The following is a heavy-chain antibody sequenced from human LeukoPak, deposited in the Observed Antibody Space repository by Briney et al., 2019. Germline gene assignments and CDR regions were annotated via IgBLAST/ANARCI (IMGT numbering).Heavy chain of an antibody. Sequence: SETLSLTCAVYGGSFSGYYWSWIRQPPGKGLEWIGEINHSGSTNYNPSLKSRVTISVDTSKNQFSLKLSSVTAADTAVYYCARTLGYCTNGVCYGVWFDYWGQGTLVTVSS. CDR1: GGSFSGYY. V-gene: IGHV4-34*01. J-gene: IGHJ4*02. CDR2: INHSGST. D-gene: IGHD2-8*01. CDR3: ARTLGYCTNGVCYGVWFDY.